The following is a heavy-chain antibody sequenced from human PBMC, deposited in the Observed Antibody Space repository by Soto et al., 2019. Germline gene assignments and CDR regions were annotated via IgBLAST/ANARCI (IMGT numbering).Heavy chain of an antibody. CDR3: ARDRRGVIGYCSSTSCPPNYYFDY. J-gene: IGHJ4*02. CDR1: GGSISSGDYY. D-gene: IGHD2-2*01. Sequence: SETLSLTCTVSGGSISSGDYYWSWIRQPPGKGLEWIGYIYYSGSTYYNPSLKSRVTISVDTSKNQFSLKLSSVTAADTAVYYCARDRRGVIGYCSSTSCPPNYYFDYWGQGTLVTVSS. V-gene: IGHV4-30-4*01. CDR2: IYYSGST.